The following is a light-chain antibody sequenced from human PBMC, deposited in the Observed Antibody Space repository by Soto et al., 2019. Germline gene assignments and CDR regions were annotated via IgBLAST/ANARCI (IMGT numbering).Light chain of an antibody. CDR1: QSVSSSY. J-gene: IGKJ1*01. CDR3: QKYGSSPWT. V-gene: IGKV3-20*01. Sequence: ELVLTQSPGTLSLSPGESATLSCRASQSVSSSYLAWYQQKPGQAPRLLIYGASSRATGIPDRLSGSGSGTDLTLTISRLEPEDFAVYYCQKYGSSPWTCGQGTKVDI. CDR2: GAS.